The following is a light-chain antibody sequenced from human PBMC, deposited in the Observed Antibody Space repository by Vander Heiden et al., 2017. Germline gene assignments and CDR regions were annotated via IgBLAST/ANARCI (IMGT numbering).Light chain of an antibody. CDR3: QAWDSSTYGV. V-gene: IGLV3-1*01. Sequence: SYELTQPPSVSVSPGQTASITCSGDKLGDKYACWYQQKPGQSPVLVIYQDSKRPSGIPERFSGSNSGNTATLTISGTQAMDEADDYCQAWDSSTYGVFGGGTKLTVL. J-gene: IGLJ2*01. CDR2: QDS. CDR1: KLGDKY.